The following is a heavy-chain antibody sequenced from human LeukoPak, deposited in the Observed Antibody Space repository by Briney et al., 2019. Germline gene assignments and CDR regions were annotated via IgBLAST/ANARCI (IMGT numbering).Heavy chain of an antibody. CDR3: ARGGYSYGRVFDY. V-gene: IGHV1-69*04. CDR1: GGTFSSYA. J-gene: IGHJ4*02. Sequence: SVKVSCKASGGTFSSYAISWVRQAPGQGLEWMGRIIPILGIANYAQKFQGRVTITADKSTSTAYMELSSLRSEDTAVYYCARGGYSYGRVFDYWGQGTLVTVSS. D-gene: IGHD5-18*01. CDR2: IIPILGIA.